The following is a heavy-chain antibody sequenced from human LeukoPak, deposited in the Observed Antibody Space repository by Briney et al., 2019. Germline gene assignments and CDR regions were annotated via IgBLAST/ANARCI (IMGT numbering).Heavy chain of an antibody. CDR3: AREIAAAGRLYYYYYYGMDV. CDR2: IIPILGIA. V-gene: IGHV1-69*04. D-gene: IGHD6-13*01. CDR1: GGTFSSYA. Sequence: GSSVKVSCKASGGTFSSYAISWVRQAPGQGLEWMGRIIPILGIANYAQKFQGRVTITADKSTSTAYMELSSLRSEDTAVYYCAREIAAAGRLYYYYYYGMDVWGQGTMVTVSS. J-gene: IGHJ6*02.